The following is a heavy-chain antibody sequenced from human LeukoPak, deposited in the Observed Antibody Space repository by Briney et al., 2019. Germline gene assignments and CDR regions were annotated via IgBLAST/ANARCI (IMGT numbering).Heavy chain of an antibody. Sequence: GGSLRLSCAASGFTFSGSTIHWVRQASGKGLEWVGLIRTKANSYATAYAASVKGRFTISRDDSKNRVYLQMNSLKTEDTAEYYCASHPEGLCGGDCYNWGQGTLVTVSS. CDR1: GFTFSGST. CDR2: IRTKANSYAT. D-gene: IGHD2-21*02. CDR3: ASHPEGLCGGDCYN. V-gene: IGHV3-73*01. J-gene: IGHJ4*02.